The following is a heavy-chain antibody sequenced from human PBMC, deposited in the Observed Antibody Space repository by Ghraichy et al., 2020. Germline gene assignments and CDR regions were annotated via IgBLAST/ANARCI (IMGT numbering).Heavy chain of an antibody. CDR2: ISSSGSTI. D-gene: IGHD2-15*01. CDR1: GFTFSDYY. CDR3: ATWYCSGGSCGLDY. J-gene: IGHJ4*02. Sequence: GESLNISCAASGFTFSDYYMSWIRQAPGKGLEWVSYISSSGSTIYYADSVKGRFTISRDNAKNSLYLQMNSLRAEDTAVYYCATWYCSGGSCGLDYWGQGTLVTVSS. V-gene: IGHV3-11*01.